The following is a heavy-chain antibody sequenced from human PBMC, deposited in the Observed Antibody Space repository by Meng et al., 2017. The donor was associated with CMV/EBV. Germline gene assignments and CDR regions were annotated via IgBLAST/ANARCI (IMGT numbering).Heavy chain of an antibody. CDR2: IKSKTDSGTT. J-gene: IGHJ4*02. Sequence: GESLKISCAASGFTFSKAWMSWVRQAPGKGLEWVGRIKSKTDSGTTDYASPVKGRFTISRDDSKNTLYLQMNSLKTEDTAVYYCTTYFSYYFDYWGQGTLVTVSS. CDR3: TTYFSYYFDY. V-gene: IGHV3-15*01. CDR1: GFTFSKAW. D-gene: IGHD2/OR15-2a*01.